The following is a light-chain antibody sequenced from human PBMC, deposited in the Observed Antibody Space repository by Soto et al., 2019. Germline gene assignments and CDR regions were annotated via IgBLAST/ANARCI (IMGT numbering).Light chain of an antibody. J-gene: IGKJ3*01. CDR2: VAS. Sequence: DIQMTQSPSSLSASVGDRVTITCRASQSIRSYLNWYQQKPGKAPNLLIYVASSLQSGVPSRFSGSGSGTEFTLTIRSLQPEDFATYYCQQSYIPPIAFGPGTKVHMK. V-gene: IGKV1-39*01. CDR1: QSIRSY. CDR3: QQSYIPPIA.